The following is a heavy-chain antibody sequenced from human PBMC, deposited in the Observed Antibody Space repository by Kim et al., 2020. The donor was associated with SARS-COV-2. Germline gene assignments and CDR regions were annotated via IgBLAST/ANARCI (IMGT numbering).Heavy chain of an antibody. CDR3: VRHRSAYDNGYKHFFD. CDR1: GASINNSLYY. J-gene: IGHJ4*01. Sequence: SETLSLTCTVSGASINNSLYYWGWIRQPPGKGLEWIGAIYSSGKIYYNPSLKSRVAISVGTSETQFSLNLTSVTAADTAVYFCVRHRSAYDNGYKHFFD. CDR2: IYSSGKI. V-gene: IGHV4-39*01. D-gene: IGHD3-22*01.